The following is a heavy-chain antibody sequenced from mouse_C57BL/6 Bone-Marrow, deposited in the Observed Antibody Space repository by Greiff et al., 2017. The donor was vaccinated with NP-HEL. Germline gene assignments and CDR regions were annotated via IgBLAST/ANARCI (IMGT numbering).Heavy chain of an antibody. J-gene: IGHJ1*03. CDR1: GYSITSDY. CDR3: ARSRDSNYWYFDV. Sequence: VQLKQSGPGLAKPSQTLSLTCSVTGYSITSDYWNWIRKFPGNKLEYMGYISYSGSTYYNPSLKSRISITRDTSKNQYYLQLNSVTTEDTATYYCARSRDSNYWYFDVWGTGTTVTVSS. V-gene: IGHV3-8*01. D-gene: IGHD2-5*01. CDR2: ISYSGST.